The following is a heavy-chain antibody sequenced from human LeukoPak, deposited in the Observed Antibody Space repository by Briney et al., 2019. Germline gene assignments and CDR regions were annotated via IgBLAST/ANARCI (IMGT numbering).Heavy chain of an antibody. J-gene: IGHJ3*02. CDR2: IYYSGST. V-gene: IGHV4-39*01. CDR1: GGSISSSSYY. Sequence: SETLSLTCTVSGGSISSSSYYWGRIRQPPGKGLEWIGSIYYSGSTYYNPSLKSRVTISVDTSKNQFSLKLSSVTAADTAVYYCAREGYCSSTSCYRRDAFDIWGQGTMVTVSS. D-gene: IGHD2-2*02. CDR3: AREGYCSSTSCYRRDAFDI.